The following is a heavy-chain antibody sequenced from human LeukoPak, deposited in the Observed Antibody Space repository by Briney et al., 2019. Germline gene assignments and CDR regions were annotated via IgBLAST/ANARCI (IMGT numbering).Heavy chain of an antibody. Sequence: ASVKVSCKASGYTFTFCDINGVRQATGQGLEWMGWMNPNSGNTGYGQSFQGRITMTRDISIGTAYMELSNLTSEDTAIYYCTRGSSGRRDNWGQGTLVTVSA. J-gene: IGHJ4*02. V-gene: IGHV1-8*01. CDR1: GYTFTFCD. CDR2: MNPNSGNT. D-gene: IGHD6-19*01. CDR3: TRGSSGRRDN.